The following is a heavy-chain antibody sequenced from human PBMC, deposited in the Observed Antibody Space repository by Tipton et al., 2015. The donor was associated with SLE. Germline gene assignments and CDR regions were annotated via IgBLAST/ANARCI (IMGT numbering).Heavy chain of an antibody. CDR1: GFTFSSYA. Sequence: SLRLSCAASGFTFSSYAMSWVRQAPGKGLEWVSVIYSGGSTYYADSVKGRFTISRDNSKNTLYLQMNSLRAEDTAVYYCARDGSGYDSRVFDYWGQGTLVTVSS. J-gene: IGHJ4*02. CDR3: ARDGSGYDSRVFDY. V-gene: IGHV3-23*03. CDR2: IYSGGST. D-gene: IGHD5-12*01.